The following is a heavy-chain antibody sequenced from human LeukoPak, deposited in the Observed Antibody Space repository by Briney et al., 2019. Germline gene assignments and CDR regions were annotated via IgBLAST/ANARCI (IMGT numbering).Heavy chain of an antibody. J-gene: IGHJ4*02. CDR3: ARDLELERNRWNYFES. CDR1: GGSISTYY. D-gene: IGHD1-1*01. CDR2: IDYSGST. Sequence: SETLSLTCTVSGGSISTYYWSWIRQPPGKGLEWLGCIDYSGSTQYNPSLKSRVTISVDTSKQQFSLKLSSVTAADTAVYYCARDLELERNRWNYFESWGQGTLVTVSS. V-gene: IGHV4-59*01.